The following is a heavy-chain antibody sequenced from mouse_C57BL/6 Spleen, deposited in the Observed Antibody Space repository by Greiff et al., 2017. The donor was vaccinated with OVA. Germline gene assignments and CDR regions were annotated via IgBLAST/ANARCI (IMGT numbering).Heavy chain of an antibody. D-gene: IGHD1-1*01. V-gene: IGHV1-82*01. CDR2: IYPGDGDT. CDR3: ASPPFITTVVTMDY. CDR1: GYAFSSSW. J-gene: IGHJ4*01. Sequence: VMLQQSGPELVKPGASVKISCKASGYAFSSSWMNWVKQRPGKGLEWIGRIYPGDGDTNYNGKFKGKATLTADKSSSTAYMQLSSLTSEDSAVYFCASPPFITTVVTMDYWGQGTSVTVSS.